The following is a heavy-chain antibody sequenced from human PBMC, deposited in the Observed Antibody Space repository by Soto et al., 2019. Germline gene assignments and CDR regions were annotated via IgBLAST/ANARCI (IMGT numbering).Heavy chain of an antibody. Sequence: SGSVGVTCAVYGGSFSGYYWSWVREPRGKGLEWIGEISHSGSTNYNPSLKSRVTISVDTSKNQFSLKLSSVTAADTAVYYCARVGGRIAARQGYYYYGMDVWGQGTTVT. V-gene: IGHV4-34*01. CDR1: GGSFSGYY. J-gene: IGHJ6*02. CDR2: ISHSGST. D-gene: IGHD6-6*01. CDR3: ARVGGRIAARQGYYYYGMDV.